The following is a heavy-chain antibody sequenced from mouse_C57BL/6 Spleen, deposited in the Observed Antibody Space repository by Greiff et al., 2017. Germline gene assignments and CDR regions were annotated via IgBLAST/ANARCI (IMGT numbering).Heavy chain of an antibody. V-gene: IGHV5-17*01. CDR1: GFTFSDYG. J-gene: IGHJ2*01. CDR2: ISSGSSTI. D-gene: IGHD2-14*01. Sequence: DVKLVESGGGLVKPGASLKLSCAASGFTFSDYGMHWVRQAPEKGLEWVAYISSGSSTIYYADTVKGRFTISRDNAKNTLFLQMTSLRSEDTARYYCAREGYRKGGDFDYWGQGTTLTVSS. CDR3: AREGYRKGGDFDY.